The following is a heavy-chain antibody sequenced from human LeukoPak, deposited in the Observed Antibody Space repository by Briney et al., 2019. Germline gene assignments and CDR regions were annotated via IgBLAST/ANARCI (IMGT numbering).Heavy chain of an antibody. CDR2: INPNSGGT. V-gene: IGHV1-2*02. J-gene: IGHJ5*02. Sequence: ASVKVSCKASGYTLTGYYMHWVRQAPGQGLEWMGWINPNSGGTNYAQKFQGRVTMTRDTSISTAYMELSRLRSDDTAVYYCARKVGIAARPDRFDPWGQGTLVTVSS. CDR1: GYTLTGYY. CDR3: ARKVGIAARPDRFDP. D-gene: IGHD6-6*01.